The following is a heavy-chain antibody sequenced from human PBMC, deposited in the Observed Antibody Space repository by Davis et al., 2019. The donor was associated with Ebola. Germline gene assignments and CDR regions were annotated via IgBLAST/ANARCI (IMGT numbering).Heavy chain of an antibody. CDR1: GVSISRHY. V-gene: IGHV4-59*11. J-gene: IGHJ5*01. Sequence: PGGSLRLSCTVSGVSISRHYCSWIRQPPGKRLEWIGSIYYTGNAYYNSSLASRATISVDTSKNQFSLKVTSVTAADTAVYYCARGGSWFDSWGQGALVTVSS. CDR2: IYYTGNA. CDR3: ARGGSWFDS.